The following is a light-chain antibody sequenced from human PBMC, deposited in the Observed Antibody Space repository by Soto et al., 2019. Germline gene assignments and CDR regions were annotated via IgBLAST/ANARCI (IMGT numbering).Light chain of an antibody. CDR2: YDS. CDR3: QVCVSSSDHPGVV. V-gene: IGLV3-21*04. J-gene: IGLJ2*01. Sequence: SYELTQPPSVSVAPGKTARITCGGNNIGSKSVHWYQQKPGQATVLVIYYDSDRPSGIPERFSGSNSGNTATLTISRVEAGDESDYYCQVCVSSSDHPGVVFGGGTKLTVL. CDR1: NIGSKS.